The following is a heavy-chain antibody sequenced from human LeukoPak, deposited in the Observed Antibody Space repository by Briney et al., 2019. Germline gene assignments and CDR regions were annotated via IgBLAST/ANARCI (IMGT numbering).Heavy chain of an antibody. CDR1: GFTFNNYA. V-gene: IGHV3-30*01. D-gene: IGHD3-10*01. J-gene: IGHJ4*02. Sequence: GGSLRLSCAASGFTFNNYALHWVRQAPGKGLEWVALISFDGTDKYYADSVKGRFTISRDNSRNTLYLRMNSLIPEDTAVYYCARGKFGELYYFDFWGQGTLVTVSS. CDR3: ARGKFGELYYFDF. CDR2: ISFDGTDK.